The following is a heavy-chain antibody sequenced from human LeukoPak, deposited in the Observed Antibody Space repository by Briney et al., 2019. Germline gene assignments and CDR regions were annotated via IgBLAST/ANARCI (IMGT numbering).Heavy chain of an antibody. J-gene: IGHJ4*02. CDR3: ASHWNYEGKDGFDY. D-gene: IGHD1-7*01. V-gene: IGHV3-74*01. CDR1: GFTFGSYW. Sequence: GGSLRLSCAASGFTFGSYWMHWVRRVPGKGLVWVTRTNPDGSSTNYADSVKGRFTISRDNAKNTLYLQMNSLRAEDTAVYYCASHWNYEGKDGFDYWGQGTLVTVSS. CDR2: TNPDGSST.